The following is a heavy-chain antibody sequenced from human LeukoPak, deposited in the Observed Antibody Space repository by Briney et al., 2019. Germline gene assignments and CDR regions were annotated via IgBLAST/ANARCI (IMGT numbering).Heavy chain of an antibody. Sequence: GGSLRLSCAASGFIFSRDSMNWVRQAPGKGLEWISYISRDSGIRYYADSVRGRFTISRDNAKNSLYLQMHILRAEDTAVYYCARGGELLRPADYWGQGTLVTVSS. D-gene: IGHD1-26*01. J-gene: IGHJ4*02. CDR3: ARGGELLRPADY. CDR2: ISRDSGIR. CDR1: GFIFSRDS. V-gene: IGHV3-48*01.